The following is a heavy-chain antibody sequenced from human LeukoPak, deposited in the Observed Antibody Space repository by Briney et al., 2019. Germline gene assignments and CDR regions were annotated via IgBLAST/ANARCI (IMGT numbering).Heavy chain of an antibody. CDR3: ARVFGSAAAAHSSLGDY. CDR2: ISAYNGNT. CDR1: GGTFSSYA. D-gene: IGHD6-13*01. Sequence: GASVKVSCKASGGTFSSYAISWVRQAPGQGLEWMGWISAYNGNTNYAQKLQGRVTMTTDTSTSTAYMELRSLRSDDTAVYYCARVFGSAAAAHSSLGDYWGQGTLVTVSS. V-gene: IGHV1-18*01. J-gene: IGHJ4*02.